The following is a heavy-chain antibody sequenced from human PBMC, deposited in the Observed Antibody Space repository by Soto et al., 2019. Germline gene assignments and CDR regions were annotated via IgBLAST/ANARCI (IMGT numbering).Heavy chain of an antibody. V-gene: IGHV3-33*01. CDR1: GFTFSSYG. J-gene: IGHJ6*02. CDR3: ARGSWSNSYGMDV. CDR2: IWYDGSKK. Sequence: QVQLVESGGGVVQPGRSLRLSCAASGFTFSSYGMHWVRQAPGKGLEWVAVIWYDGSKKYYADSVKGRFTISRDNSKNTLYLQMSSPRAEDTAVYYCARGSWSNSYGMDVWGQGTTVTVSS.